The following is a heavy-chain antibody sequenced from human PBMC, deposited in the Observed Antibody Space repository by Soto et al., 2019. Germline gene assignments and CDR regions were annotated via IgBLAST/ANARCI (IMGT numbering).Heavy chain of an antibody. V-gene: IGHV1-69*02. CDR1: GDTFAFHS. Sequence: QVQLVQSGAEVKRPVSSVKVSCKASGDTFAFHSINWVRQAPGLGLEWMGRINPILSMSNYAQRFQGRVTMTADKSTSTAYMVLSSLRSEDTAIYYCATSYGSGYRAFDYWGQGALVTVSS. CDR2: INPILSMS. CDR3: ATSYGSGYRAFDY. J-gene: IGHJ4*02. D-gene: IGHD3-10*01.